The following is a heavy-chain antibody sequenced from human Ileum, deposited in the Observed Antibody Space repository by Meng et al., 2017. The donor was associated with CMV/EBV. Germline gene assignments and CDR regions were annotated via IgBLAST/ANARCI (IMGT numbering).Heavy chain of an antibody. J-gene: IGHJ3*02. D-gene: IGHD3-10*01. CDR1: AFTFSGYA. CDR2: ISNDGSNE. V-gene: IGHV3-30-3*01. CDR3: ARDVYGSGNYRVACDI. Sequence: GESLKISCAASAFTFSGYAMHWVRQAPGKGLEWVAVISNDGSNEYYADSVKGRFTISRDNSKNTLYMQMNSLRAQDTAVYYCARDVYGSGNYRVACDIWGQGTMVTVSS.